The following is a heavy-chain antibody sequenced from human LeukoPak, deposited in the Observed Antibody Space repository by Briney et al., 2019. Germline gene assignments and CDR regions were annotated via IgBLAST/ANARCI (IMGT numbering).Heavy chain of an antibody. CDR1: GFTFSSYE. Sequence: GGSLRLSCAASGFTFSSYEMNWVRQAPGKGLEWGSYISSSGSTIYYTDSVKGRFTISRDNGKNSMYLQMNSLRGEDTAVYYCAELGITMIGGVWGKGTTVTISS. CDR2: ISSSGSTI. V-gene: IGHV3-48*03. CDR3: AELGITMIGGV. D-gene: IGHD3-10*02. J-gene: IGHJ6*04.